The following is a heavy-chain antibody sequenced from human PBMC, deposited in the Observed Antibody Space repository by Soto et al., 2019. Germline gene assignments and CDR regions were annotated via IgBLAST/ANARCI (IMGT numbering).Heavy chain of an antibody. Sequence: QVQLQQWGAGLLKPSETLSLTCAVYGGSFSGYYWSWIRQPPGKGLEWIGEIKHSGSTNYNPSLKIRVTISVDTSKTQFSLKLSSVTAADTAVYYCARVGVNSSGWYYYYGMDVWGQGTTVTVSS. CDR1: GGSFSGYY. V-gene: IGHV4-34*01. D-gene: IGHD6-19*01. CDR3: ARVGVNSSGWYYYYGMDV. CDR2: IKHSGST. J-gene: IGHJ6*02.